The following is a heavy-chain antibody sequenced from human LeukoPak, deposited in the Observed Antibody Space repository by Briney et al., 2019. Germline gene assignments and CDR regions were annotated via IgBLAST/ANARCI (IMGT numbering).Heavy chain of an antibody. D-gene: IGHD4-11*01. V-gene: IGHV4-34*01. CDR2: INHSGST. J-gene: IGHJ3*02. CDR3: ARDRTTDAFDI. CDR1: GGSFSGYY. Sequence: SETLSLTCAVYGGSFSGYYWSWIRQPPGKGLEWIGEINHSGSTNYNPSLKSRVTISVGPSKNQFSLKLSSVPAADTAVYYCARDRTTDAFDIWGQGTMVTVSS.